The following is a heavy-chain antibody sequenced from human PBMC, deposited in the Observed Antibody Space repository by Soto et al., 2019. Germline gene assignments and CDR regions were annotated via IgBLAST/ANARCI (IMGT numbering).Heavy chain of an antibody. CDR2: ISYDGSNK. Sequence: GSLRLSCAASGFTFCSYPLHWVRQAPGKGLEWVAVISYDGSNKYYADSVKGRFTISRDNSKNTLYLQMNSLRAEDTAVYYCARIGSSSRGGPFDYWGQGTLVTVSS. D-gene: IGHD6-13*01. V-gene: IGHV3-30-3*01. J-gene: IGHJ4*02. CDR1: GFTFCSYP. CDR3: ARIGSSSRGGPFDY.